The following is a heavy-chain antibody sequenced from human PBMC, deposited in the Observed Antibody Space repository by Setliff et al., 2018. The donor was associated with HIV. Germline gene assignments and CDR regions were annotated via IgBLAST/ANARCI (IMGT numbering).Heavy chain of an antibody. J-gene: IGHJ4*02. Sequence: ASVKVSCKASGGTFSSYAISWVRQAPGQGLEWMGGIIPIFGTANYAQKFQGRVTITADESTSTAYMELSSLRSEDTAVYYCARAREGGYSLPYYFDYWGQGTLVTVSS. V-gene: IGHV1-69*13. CDR2: IIPIFGTA. CDR1: GGTFSSYA. D-gene: IGHD5-18*01. CDR3: ARAREGGYSLPYYFDY.